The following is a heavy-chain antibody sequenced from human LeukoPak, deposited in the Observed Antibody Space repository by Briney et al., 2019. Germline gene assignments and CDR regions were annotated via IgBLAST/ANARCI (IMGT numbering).Heavy chain of an antibody. D-gene: IGHD3-16*01. CDR2: ISGSDGRT. V-gene: IGHV3-23*01. Sequence: GGSLRLSCAASGFTFSSYAMNWVRQAPGKGLEWVSAISGSDGRTVYADSVKGRFTISRDNSKNTLYLQMNSLTAEDAAVYYCAKDPSLLLYSAFDIWGQGTMVTVSS. J-gene: IGHJ3*02. CDR3: AKDPSLLLYSAFDI. CDR1: GFTFSSYA.